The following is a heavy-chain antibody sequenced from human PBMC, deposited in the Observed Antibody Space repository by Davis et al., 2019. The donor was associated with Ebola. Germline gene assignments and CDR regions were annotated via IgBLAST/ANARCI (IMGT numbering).Heavy chain of an antibody. D-gene: IGHD1-1*01. J-gene: IGHJ6*02. CDR1: GGSSSGYY. CDR3: AIPGPGTTPWYYYGMDV. Sequence: MPSETLSLTCAVYGGSSSGYYWSWIRQPPGKGLEWIGEINHSGSTNYNPSLKSRVTISVDTSKNQFSLKLSSVTAADTAVYYCAIPGPGTTPWYYYGMDVWGQGTTVTVSS. CDR2: INHSGST. V-gene: IGHV4-34*01.